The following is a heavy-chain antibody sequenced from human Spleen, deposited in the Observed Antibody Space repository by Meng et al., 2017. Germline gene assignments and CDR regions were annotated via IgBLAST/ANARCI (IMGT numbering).Heavy chain of an antibody. CDR3: AMGWGSSRAFDF. Sequence: GGSLRLSCAASGFTFSNYWMTWVRQAPGKGLEWVANIKEDGSERFYVGSVKGRFTISRDNAMNSLYLQMNSLRAEDTALYYCAMGWGSSRAFDFWGQGTLVTVSS. V-gene: IGHV3-7*01. CDR1: GFTFSNYW. D-gene: IGHD6-6*01. J-gene: IGHJ4*02. CDR2: IKEDGSER.